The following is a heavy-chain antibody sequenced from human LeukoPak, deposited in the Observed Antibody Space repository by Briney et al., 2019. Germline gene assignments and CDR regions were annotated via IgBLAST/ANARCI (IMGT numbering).Heavy chain of an antibody. CDR1: GFTFSTFA. Sequence: GGSLRLSCAASGFTFSTFAMIWVRQPPGKGLEWVSSIFPSGGEIHYADSVRGRFTISRDNSKSTLSLQMNSLRAEDTALYYCAKPGSSGWGPPINWGQGTLVTVSS. CDR3: AKPGSSGWGPPIN. V-gene: IGHV3-23*01. J-gene: IGHJ4*02. CDR2: IFPSGGEI. D-gene: IGHD6-19*01.